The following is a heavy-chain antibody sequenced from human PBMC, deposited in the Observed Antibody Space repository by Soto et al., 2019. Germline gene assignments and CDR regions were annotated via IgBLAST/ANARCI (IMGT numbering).Heavy chain of an antibody. CDR2: LYWDDDK. J-gene: IGHJ4*02. CDR3: ANSRMLASSSGGNADDFHS. D-gene: IGHD5-12*01. Sequence: QITLKESGPTLVKPTQTLTLTCSCSGFSISADGVGVGWIRQPPGKALEWLAILYWDDDKRYSPSLNSRLTITKYTARNQVVCMMTHVDPVYTATYFCANSRMLASSSGGNADDFHSLGQGTLGTVSS. CDR1: GFSISADGVG. V-gene: IGHV2-5*02.